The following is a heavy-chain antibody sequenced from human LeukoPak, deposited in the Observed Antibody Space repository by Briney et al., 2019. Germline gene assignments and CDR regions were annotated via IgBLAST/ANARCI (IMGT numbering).Heavy chain of an antibody. V-gene: IGHV3-7*01. CDR2: IKQDGSEK. J-gene: IGHJ5*02. CDR1: GFTFSSYW. Sequence: GGSLRLSCAASGFTFSSYWMSWVRQAPGKGLEWVANIKQDGSEKYYVDSVKGRFTISRDNAKNSLYLQMNSLRAEDTAVYYCARDGDCSSTSCYKEWDWFDPRGQGTLVTVSS. CDR3: ARDGDCSSTSCYKEWDWFDP. D-gene: IGHD2-2*02.